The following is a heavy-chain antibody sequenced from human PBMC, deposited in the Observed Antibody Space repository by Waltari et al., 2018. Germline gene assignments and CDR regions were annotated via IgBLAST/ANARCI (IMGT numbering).Heavy chain of an antibody. CDR1: GFTFSSYW. V-gene: IGHV3-7*01. CDR3: AREIRINAFDI. J-gene: IGHJ3*02. Sequence: EVQLVESGGGLVQPGGSLRLSCAASGFTFSSYWMSWVRQAPGKGLEWVANIKQDGSEKYYVDSVKGRFTISRDNAKNSLYLQMNSLRAEDTVVYYCAREIRINAFDIWGQGTMVTVSS. CDR2: IKQDGSEK. D-gene: IGHD3-16*01.